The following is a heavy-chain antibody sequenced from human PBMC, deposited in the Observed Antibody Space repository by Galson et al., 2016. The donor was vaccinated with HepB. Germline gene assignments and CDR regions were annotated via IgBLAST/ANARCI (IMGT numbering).Heavy chain of an antibody. CDR1: GFSFSSYA. J-gene: IGHJ4*02. CDR2: IWYDGSNK. Sequence: SLRLSCATSGFSFSSYAIHWVRQTPGKGLEWVAVIWYDGSNKYFADSVEGRFTISRDNSKNTVFLRMNSLRAEDTALYYCARSRVITRQYHFDFWGQGTLVTVSS. V-gene: IGHV3-33*01. CDR3: ARSRVITRQYHFDF. D-gene: IGHD3-22*01.